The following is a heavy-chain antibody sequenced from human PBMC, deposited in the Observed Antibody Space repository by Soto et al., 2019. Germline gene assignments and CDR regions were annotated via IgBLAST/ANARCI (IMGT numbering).Heavy chain of an antibody. V-gene: IGHV4-39*01. J-gene: IGHJ4*02. CDR1: GGSISSSSYY. CDR3: ARARICTPAAMTIDY. CDR2: IYYSGST. Sequence: QLQLQESGPGLVKPSETLSLTCTVSGGSISSSSYYWGWIRQPPGKGLEWIGSIYYSGSTYYNPSLKSRVTISVDTSKNQFSLKLSSVTAADTAVYYCARARICTPAAMTIDYWGQGTLVTVSS. D-gene: IGHD2-2*01.